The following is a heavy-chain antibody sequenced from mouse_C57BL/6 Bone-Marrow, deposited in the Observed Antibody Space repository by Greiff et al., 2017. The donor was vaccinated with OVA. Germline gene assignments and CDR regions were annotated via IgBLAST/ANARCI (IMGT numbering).Heavy chain of an antibody. CDR1: GYTFTSYW. CDR3: ARGDGYYDYDGFAY. CDR2: IDPNSGGT. V-gene: IGHV1-72*01. Sequence: QVQLKQPGAELVKPGASVKLSCKASGYTFTSYWMHWVKQRPGRGLEWIGRIDPNSGGTKYNEKFKSKATLTVDKPSSTAYMPLNSLPSEDSSVYYCARGDGYYDYDGFAYWGQGTLVTVSA. J-gene: IGHJ3*01. D-gene: IGHD2-4*01.